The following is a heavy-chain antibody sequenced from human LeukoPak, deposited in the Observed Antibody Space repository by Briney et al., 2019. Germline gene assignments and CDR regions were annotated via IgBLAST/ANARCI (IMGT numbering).Heavy chain of an antibody. D-gene: IGHD6-13*01. CDR1: GFNLQNYA. J-gene: IGHJ4*02. CDR3: AKTRAAAGRVQIDY. CDR2: VSPSGRST. Sequence: GGSLRLSCVVSGFNLQNYAMSWVRQAPGKGLEWVSHVSPSGRSTYYADSVKGRFTISRDNSKNTLYLQMNSLRAEDTAVYYCAKTRAAAGRVQIDYWGQGTLVTVSS. V-gene: IGHV3-23*01.